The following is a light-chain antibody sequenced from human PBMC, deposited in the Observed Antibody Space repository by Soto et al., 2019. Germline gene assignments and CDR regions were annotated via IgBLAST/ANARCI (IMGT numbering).Light chain of an antibody. V-gene: IGKV2-30*01. J-gene: IGKJ1*01. CDR1: QSLVDSDGTTYY. CDR2: KVS. Sequence: DVVMTQSPLSLPVTLRHPASISWKSSQSLVDSDGTTYYLNWFQQRPGPSPRRLIYKVSYRDSGVPDRFSGSGSGTDFTLQISRVEAEDVGVYYCMQGTHWPQTFGQGTKVDIK. CDR3: MQGTHWPQT.